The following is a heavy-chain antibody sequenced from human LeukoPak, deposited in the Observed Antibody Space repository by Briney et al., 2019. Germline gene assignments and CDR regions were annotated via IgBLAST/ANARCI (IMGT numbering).Heavy chain of an antibody. J-gene: IGHJ3*02. CDR3: ARVDDLDAFDI. CDR1: GFTFSNHA. D-gene: IGHD2-2*03. Sequence: GGSLRLSCVTSGFTFSNHAMHWVRQGPGKGLEWVAVISDDGTSKFYADSVTGRFTIFRDNSKNTLFLHINSLRPEDTAMYYCARVDDLDAFDIWGQGTLVTVSS. V-gene: IGHV3-30*04. CDR2: ISDDGTSK.